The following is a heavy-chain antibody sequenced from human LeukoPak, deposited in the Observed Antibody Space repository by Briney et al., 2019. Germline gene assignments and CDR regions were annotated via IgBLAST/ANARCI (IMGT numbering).Heavy chain of an antibody. CDR1: GFTFSSYG. Sequence: GGSLRLSCAASGFTFSSYGMHWVRQAPGKGLEWVAVISYDGSNKYYADSVKGRFTISRDNSKNTLYLQMNSLRAEDTAVYYCAKGGDGYNYYFDYWGQETLVTVSS. CDR3: AKGGDGYNYYFDY. D-gene: IGHD5-24*01. V-gene: IGHV3-30*18. J-gene: IGHJ4*02. CDR2: ISYDGSNK.